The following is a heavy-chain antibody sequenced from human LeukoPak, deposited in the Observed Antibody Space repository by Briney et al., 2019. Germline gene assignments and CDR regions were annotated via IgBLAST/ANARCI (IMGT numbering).Heavy chain of an antibody. CDR1: GFSFSTYW. V-gene: IGHV3-74*03. CDR3: ARLYSSGSSDY. CDR2: ITSDGSDT. D-gene: IGHD6-19*01. Sequence: GGSLRLSCAASGFSFSTYWMHWVRQAPGKGLVWVSRITSDGSDTTYADSVKGRFTISRDNAKNTLYLQMNSLRAEDTAVYYCARLYSSGSSDYWGQGTLVTVSS. J-gene: IGHJ4*02.